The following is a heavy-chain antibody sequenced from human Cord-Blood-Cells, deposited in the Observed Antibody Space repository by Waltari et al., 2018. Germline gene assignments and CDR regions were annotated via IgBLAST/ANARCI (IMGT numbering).Heavy chain of an antibody. D-gene: IGHD6-13*01. CDR1: GYTLTGYY. CDR3: ATIAAAGAEYFQH. Sequence: QVQLVQSGAEVKKPGASVKVSCKASGYTLTGYYMHWVRQAPGQGLEWMSWSNPNSGGTNYAQKLQGWVTMTRDTSISTAYMELSRLRSDDTAVYYCATIAAAGAEYFQHWGQGTLVTVSS. CDR2: SNPNSGGT. J-gene: IGHJ1*01. V-gene: IGHV1-2*04.